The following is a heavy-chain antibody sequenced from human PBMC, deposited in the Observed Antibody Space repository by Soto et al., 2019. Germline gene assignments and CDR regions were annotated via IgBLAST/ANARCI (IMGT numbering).Heavy chain of an antibody. D-gene: IGHD6-6*01. V-gene: IGHV5-51*01. CDR2: IYPGDSDT. CDR1: GYSFTSYG. Sequence: GEYLKISCKGSGYSFTSYGIGWVRQMPGKGLEWMGIIYPGDSDTRYSPSFQGQVTISADKSISTAYLQWSSLKASDTAMYYCARLIAARPALYYYYGMDVGGQGTTVTVSS. J-gene: IGHJ6*02. CDR3: ARLIAARPALYYYYGMDV.